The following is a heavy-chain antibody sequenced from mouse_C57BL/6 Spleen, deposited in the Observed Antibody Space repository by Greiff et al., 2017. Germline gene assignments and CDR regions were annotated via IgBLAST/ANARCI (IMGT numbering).Heavy chain of an antibody. CDR3: ARRNYGSMMDY. J-gene: IGHJ4*01. D-gene: IGHD1-1*01. Sequence: EVQLQQSGPELVKPGASVKISCKASGYTFTDYYMNWVKQSHGKSLEWIGDINPNNGGTSCNQKFKGKATLTVDKSSSTAYMELRSLTSEDSAVYYCARRNYGSMMDYWGQGTSVTVSS. CDR2: INPNNGGT. V-gene: IGHV1-26*01. CDR1: GYTFTDYY.